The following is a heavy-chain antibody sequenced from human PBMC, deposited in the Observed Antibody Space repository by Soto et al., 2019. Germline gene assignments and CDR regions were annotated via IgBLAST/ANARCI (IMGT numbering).Heavy chain of an antibody. Sequence: PSETLSLTCTVSGGSISSGGYYWSWIRQHPGKGLEWIGYIYYSGSTYYNPSLKSRVTISGDTSKNQFSLKLSSVTAADTAVYYCARVTFGGVIDEWGQGTLVTVSS. CDR3: ARVTFGGVIDE. D-gene: IGHD3-16*02. CDR1: GGSISSGGYY. V-gene: IGHV4-31*03. CDR2: IYYSGST. J-gene: IGHJ4*02.